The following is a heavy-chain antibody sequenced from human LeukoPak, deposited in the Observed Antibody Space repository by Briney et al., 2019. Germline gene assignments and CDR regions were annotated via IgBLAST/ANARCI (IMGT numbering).Heavy chain of an antibody. V-gene: IGHV3-74*01. D-gene: IGHD6-19*01. J-gene: IGHJ2*01. CDR3: VRDSPSGFFDL. Sequence: GGSLRLSCAASGFTFNTYWMHWVRQAPGKGLVWVSPINPAGTVTTYADSVKGRFTNSRDNAKNTLYLQMNSLKAEGTAVYYCVRDSPSGFFDLWGRGTLVTVSS. CDR2: INPAGTVT. CDR1: GFTFNTYW.